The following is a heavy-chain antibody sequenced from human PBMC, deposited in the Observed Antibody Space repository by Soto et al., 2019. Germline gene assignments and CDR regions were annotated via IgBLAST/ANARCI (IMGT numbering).Heavy chain of an antibody. CDR3: AKDPLKYSSSSMRLVN. CDR1: GFTFSSYA. CDR2: ISGSGGST. V-gene: IGHV3-23*01. J-gene: IGHJ4*02. Sequence: GGSLRLPCAASGFTFSSYAMSWVRQAPGKGLEWVSAISGSGGSTYYADSVKGRFTISRDNSNNTLYLQMNSLRAEDTVVYYCAKDPLKYSSSSMRLVNWGQGTLVTVSS. D-gene: IGHD6-6*01.